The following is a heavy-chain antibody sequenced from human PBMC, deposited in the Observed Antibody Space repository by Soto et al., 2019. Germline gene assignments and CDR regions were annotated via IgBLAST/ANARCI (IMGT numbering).Heavy chain of an antibody. Sequence: QVQLVESGGGVVQPGRSLRLSCAASGFTFSSYAMHWVRQAPGKGLEWVAVISYDGSNKYYADSVKGRFTISRDNSKNTLYLQMNSLRAEDTAVYYCARTTAGIAVAGAFDYWGQGTLVTVSS. CDR1: GFTFSSYA. CDR3: ARTTAGIAVAGAFDY. J-gene: IGHJ4*02. V-gene: IGHV3-30-3*01. CDR2: ISYDGSNK. D-gene: IGHD6-19*01.